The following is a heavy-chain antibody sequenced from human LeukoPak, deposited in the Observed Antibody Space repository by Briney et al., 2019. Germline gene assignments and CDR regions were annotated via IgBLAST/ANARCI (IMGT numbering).Heavy chain of an antibody. CDR3: ARGAVAGRRVDY. CDR2: ISYDGSNK. D-gene: IGHD6-19*01. CDR1: GFTFSSYA. J-gene: IGHJ4*02. V-gene: IGHV3-30*04. Sequence: GGSLRLSCAASGFTFSSYAMHWVRRAPGKGLEWVAVISYDGSNKYYADSVKGRFTISRDNSKNTLYLQMNSLRAEDTAVYYCARGAVAGRRVDYWGQGTLVTVSS.